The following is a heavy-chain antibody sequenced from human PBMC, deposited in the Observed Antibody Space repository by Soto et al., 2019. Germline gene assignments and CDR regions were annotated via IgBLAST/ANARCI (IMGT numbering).Heavy chain of an antibody. CDR1: GFTFSSYW. Sequence: EVQLVESGGGLVQPGGSLRLSCAASGFTFSSYWMHWVRQAPGKGLVWVSRINSDGSSTSYAGSVKGRFTISRDNAKNTVYLQMNSLRAEDTAVYYCARTSLVVPAATREEYWGQGTLVTVSS. D-gene: IGHD2-15*01. V-gene: IGHV3-74*01. CDR2: INSDGSST. CDR3: ARTSLVVPAATREEY. J-gene: IGHJ4*02.